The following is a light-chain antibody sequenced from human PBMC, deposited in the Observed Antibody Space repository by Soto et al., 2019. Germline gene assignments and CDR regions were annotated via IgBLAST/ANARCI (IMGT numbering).Light chain of an antibody. CDR3: LLAYSGARV. V-gene: IGLV7-46*01. Sequence: QAVVTQEPSLTVSPGGTVTLTCGSNTGAVTSSHFPYWIQQKPGQAPKTLICNTNNRHSGTPARFSGSLLVGKAALTLSGAQPEDEAEYYCLLAYSGARVFGGGTKLTVL. CDR2: NTN. J-gene: IGLJ2*01. CDR1: TGAVTSSHF.